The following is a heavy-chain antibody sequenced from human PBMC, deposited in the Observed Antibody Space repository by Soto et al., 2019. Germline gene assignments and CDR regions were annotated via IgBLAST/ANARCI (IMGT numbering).Heavy chain of an antibody. Sequence: QVQMVESGAEVKKPGSSVKVSCKGSGDTFHRHALSWVRQAPGQGLEWMGGIIPMFGTANYAQKFQGRVTITADTSTSTAYMELSSLRFEDTAFYYCAVIGYDLDYWGQGTLAAVSS. D-gene: IGHD5-12*01. CDR3: AVIGYDLDY. V-gene: IGHV1-69*06. CDR1: GDTFHRHA. CDR2: IIPMFGTA. J-gene: IGHJ4*02.